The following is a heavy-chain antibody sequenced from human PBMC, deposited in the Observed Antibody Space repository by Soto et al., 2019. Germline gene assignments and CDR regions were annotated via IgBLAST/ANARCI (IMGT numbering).Heavy chain of an antibody. CDR2: ISGSGGST. J-gene: IGHJ6*03. V-gene: IGHV3-23*01. D-gene: IGHD4-17*01. CDR3: AKGYEDGDRTYYYYYYYMDV. Sequence: EVQLLESGGGLVQPGGSLRLSCAASGFTFSSYAMSWVRQAPGKGLEWVSAISGSGGSTYYADSVKGRFTISRDNSKNTLYLQMNSLRAEDTAVYYCAKGYEDGDRTYYYYYYYMDVWGKGTTVTVSS. CDR1: GFTFSSYA.